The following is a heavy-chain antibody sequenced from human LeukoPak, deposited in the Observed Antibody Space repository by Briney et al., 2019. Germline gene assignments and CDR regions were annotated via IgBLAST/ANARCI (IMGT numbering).Heavy chain of an antibody. Sequence: SETLSLTCTVSGGSISSGGYYWSWIRQHPGKGLEWIGYIYYSGSTYYNPSLKSRVTISVDTSKNQFSLKLSSVTAADTAVYYCARANYDGSGYYGNYFDYWGQGTLVTVSS. V-gene: IGHV4-31*03. D-gene: IGHD3-22*01. CDR2: IYYSGST. CDR3: ARANYDGSGYYGNYFDY. CDR1: GGSISSGGYY. J-gene: IGHJ4*02.